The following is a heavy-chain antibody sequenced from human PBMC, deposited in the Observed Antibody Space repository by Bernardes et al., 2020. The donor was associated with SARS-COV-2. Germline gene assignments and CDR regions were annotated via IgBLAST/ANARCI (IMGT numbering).Heavy chain of an antibody. CDR3: ARVPTPDLRGAGTFDY. CDR1: NGSFKTYY. J-gene: IGHJ4*01. CDR2: INDGGIP. D-gene: IGHD6-19*01. Sequence: SETLSLTCAVSNGSFKTYYWSWVRQSPGKGLEWIGEINDGGIPHYNPSLGSRVTISVDKSKNQFSLKLSSMTAADTAVYYCARVPTPDLRGAGTFDYWGQGTQVTVSS. V-gene: IGHV4-34*01.